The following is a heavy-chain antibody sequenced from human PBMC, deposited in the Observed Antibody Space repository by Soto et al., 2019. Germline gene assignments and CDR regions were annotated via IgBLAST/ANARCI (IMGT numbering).Heavy chain of an antibody. J-gene: IGHJ4*02. CDR3: ARTRRRGGWYDFDY. Sequence: ASVKVSCKASGYTFTSYDINWVRQATGQGLEWMGWMNPNSGNTGYAQKFQGRVTMTRNTSISTAYMELSSLRSEDTAVYYCARTRRRGGWYDFDYWGQGTLVTVSS. CDR2: MNPNSGNT. CDR1: GYTFTSYD. V-gene: IGHV1-8*01. D-gene: IGHD6-19*01.